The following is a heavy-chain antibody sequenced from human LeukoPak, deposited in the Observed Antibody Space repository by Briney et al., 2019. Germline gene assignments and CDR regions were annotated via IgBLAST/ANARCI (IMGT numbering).Heavy chain of an antibody. CDR1: GFTFSSYG. V-gene: IGHV3-33*01. J-gene: IGHJ4*02. Sequence: GGSLRLSCAASGFTFSSYGMHWVRQAPGKGLEWVAVIWYDGSNKYYADSVKGRFTISRDNSKYTLYLQMNSLRAEDTAVYYCARDPPGDYDSSGYYDYWGQGTLVTVSS. CDR2: IWYDGSNK. D-gene: IGHD3-22*01. CDR3: ARDPPGDYDSSGYYDY.